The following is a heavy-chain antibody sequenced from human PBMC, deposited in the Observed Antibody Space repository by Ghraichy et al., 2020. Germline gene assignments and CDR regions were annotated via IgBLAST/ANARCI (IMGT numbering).Heavy chain of an antibody. V-gene: IGHV1-2*02. D-gene: IGHD5-24*01. CDR1: GYTFTGYY. CDR3: ARAQLQLDGYYFDY. Sequence: ASVKVSCKASGYTFTGYYMHWVRQAPGQGLEWMGWINPNSGGTNYAQKFQGRVTMTRDTSISTAYMELSRLRSDDTAVYYCARAQLQLDGYYFDYWGQGTLVTVSS. CDR2: INPNSGGT. J-gene: IGHJ4*02.